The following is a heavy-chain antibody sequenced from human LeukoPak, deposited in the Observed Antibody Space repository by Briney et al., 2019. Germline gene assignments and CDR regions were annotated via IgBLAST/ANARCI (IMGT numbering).Heavy chain of an antibody. CDR2: FDPEDGET. CDR3: ATDPLSYDYSMDY. J-gene: IGHJ4*02. V-gene: IGHV1-24*01. Sequence: GASGKVSCKVSGYTLTELSMHWVRQAPGKGLEWMGGFDPEDGETIYAQKFQGRVTMTEDTSTDTAYMELSSLRSEDTAVYYCATDPLSYDYSMDYWGQGTLVTVSS. D-gene: IGHD4-11*01. CDR1: GYTLTELS.